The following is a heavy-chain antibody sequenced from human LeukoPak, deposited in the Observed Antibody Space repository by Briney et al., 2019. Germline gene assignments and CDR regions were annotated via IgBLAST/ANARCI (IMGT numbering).Heavy chain of an antibody. Sequence: GGSLRLSCAASGFTFSSYGMSWVRQAPGKGLEWVAAISYDGSNEYYADSVKGRFTISRDNSKNTLYLQMNSLRAEDAAVYYCARGRNIVATSGYFDYWGQGTLVTVSS. CDR3: ARGRNIVATSGYFDY. J-gene: IGHJ4*02. CDR1: GFTFSSYG. D-gene: IGHD5-12*01. CDR2: ISYDGSNE. V-gene: IGHV3-30*03.